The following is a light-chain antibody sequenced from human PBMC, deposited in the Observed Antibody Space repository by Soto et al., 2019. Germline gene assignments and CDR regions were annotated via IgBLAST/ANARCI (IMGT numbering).Light chain of an antibody. CDR1: QSISSN. CDR2: GAS. V-gene: IGKV3-15*01. J-gene: IGKJ5*01. CDR3: QQYTNWPIT. Sequence: EIVMTQSPATLSVSPGDRASLSCWASQSISSNLAWYQQRPGQAPRLLMYGASTMATGIPARFSGSGSGTEFTLTISSLHSEDFAVYYCQQYTNWPITFGQGTRLEIK.